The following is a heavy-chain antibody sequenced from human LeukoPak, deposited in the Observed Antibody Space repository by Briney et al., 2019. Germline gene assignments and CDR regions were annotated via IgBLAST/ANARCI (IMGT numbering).Heavy chain of an antibody. Sequence: ASVKVSCKASGYTFTGYYMHWVRKAPGQGLEWMGRTNPNSGGTNYAQKFQGRVTMTRDTSISTAYMELSRLRSDDTAVYYCARGNGVGSSWYDWFDPWGQGTLVTVSS. CDR2: TNPNSGGT. J-gene: IGHJ5*02. CDR3: ARGNGVGSSWYDWFDP. D-gene: IGHD6-13*01. V-gene: IGHV1-2*06. CDR1: GYTFTGYY.